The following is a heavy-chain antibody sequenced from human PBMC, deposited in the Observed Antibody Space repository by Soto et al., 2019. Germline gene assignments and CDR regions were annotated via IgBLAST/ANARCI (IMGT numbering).Heavy chain of an antibody. D-gene: IGHD3-10*01. Sequence: SETLSLTCTVAGGSSSSYYWGWIRQPPGKGLEWIGSIYYSGSTYYNPSLKSRVTISVDTSKNQFSLKLSSVTAADTAVYYCARSINPWGQGTLVTVSS. CDR2: IYYSGST. CDR3: ARSINP. V-gene: IGHV4-39*07. J-gene: IGHJ5*02. CDR1: GGSSSSYY.